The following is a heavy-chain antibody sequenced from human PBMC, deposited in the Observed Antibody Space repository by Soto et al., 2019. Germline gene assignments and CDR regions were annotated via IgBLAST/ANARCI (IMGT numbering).Heavy chain of an antibody. V-gene: IGHV3-21*01. J-gene: IGHJ6*02. CDR3: ARVSFGMDV. CDR1: GFTFSSYS. CDR2: ISSSSNYI. Sequence: EVQLVESGGGLVKPGGSLRLSCAASGFTFSSYSMNWVRQAPGKGLEWVSSISSSSNYIYYADSVKGRFTISRDNAKNSLYLQMNSLRAEDTAVYYCARVSFGMDVWGQGTTVTVSS.